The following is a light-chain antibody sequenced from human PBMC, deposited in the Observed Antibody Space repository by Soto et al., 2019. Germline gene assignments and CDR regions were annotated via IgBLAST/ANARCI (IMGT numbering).Light chain of an antibody. Sequence: DIEITQSPSTLSASVGDRVTITCRASQSVSGSLAWYQQKSGRPPKVLIYDASTLEDGVPSRFSGSGSGTEFTLSISSLQPDDFETYYCQQYETYSPTFGQGTQVELK. CDR1: QSVSGS. CDR3: QQYETYSPT. CDR2: DAS. J-gene: IGKJ1*01. V-gene: IGKV1-5*01.